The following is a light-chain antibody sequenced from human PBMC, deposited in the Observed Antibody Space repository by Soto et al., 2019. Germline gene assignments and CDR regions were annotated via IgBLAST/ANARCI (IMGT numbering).Light chain of an antibody. Sequence: EIVLTQSPGTLSLSPGERATLSCRASQSGSSSYLGWYQQKPGEAPRLLIYGASTRATGIPDRFSGSGSGTDFTLTISRRDPEDFAVYYCQQYGGSSLYTFGQGTKLEIK. V-gene: IGKV3-20*01. CDR1: QSGSSSY. J-gene: IGKJ2*01. CDR3: QQYGGSSLYT. CDR2: GAS.